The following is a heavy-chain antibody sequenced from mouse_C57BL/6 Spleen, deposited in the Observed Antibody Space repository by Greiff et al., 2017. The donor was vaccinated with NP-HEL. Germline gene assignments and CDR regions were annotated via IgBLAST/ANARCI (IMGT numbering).Heavy chain of an antibody. CDR2: INPSTGGT. V-gene: IGHV1-42*01. CDR3: ARSTYTWFAY. Sequence: VQLQQSGPELVKPGASVKISCKASGYSFTGYYMNWVKQSPEKSLEWIGEINPSTGGTTYNQKFKAKATLTVDKSSSTAYMQLKSLTSEDSAGYYCARSTYTWFAYWGQGTLVTVSA. J-gene: IGHJ3*01. CDR1: GYSFTGYY. D-gene: IGHD2-12*01.